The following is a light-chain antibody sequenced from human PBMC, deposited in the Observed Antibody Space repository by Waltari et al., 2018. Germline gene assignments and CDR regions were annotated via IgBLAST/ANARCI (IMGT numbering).Light chain of an antibody. Sequence: QTVVTQEPSLTVSPGGTVTLTCASSTGAVTSGFYPNWLQQKPGQAPLTLIYNTINQPSCTPAPFSGSLLGGKAALTLSGFQPEDEAEYFFLLYYGVVWVFGGGTQLTVL. J-gene: IGLJ3*02. V-gene: IGLV7-43*01. CDR1: TGAVTSGFY. CDR2: NTI. CDR3: LLYYGVVWV.